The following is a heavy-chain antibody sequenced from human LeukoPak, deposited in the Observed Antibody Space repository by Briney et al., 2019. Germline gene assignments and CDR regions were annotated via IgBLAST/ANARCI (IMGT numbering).Heavy chain of an antibody. CDR1: GFTFSSYC. CDR3: ARDRRGIFFDY. V-gene: IGHV3-7*01. D-gene: IGHD6-13*01. J-gene: IGHJ4*02. Sequence: GGSLRLSCAASGFTFSSYCMSWIRQAPGKGLELVANIKQDGSEKYYVDSVKGRFTISRDNAKNSLYLQMNSLIAEDTAVYYCARDRRGIFFDYWGQGTLVTVSS. CDR2: IKQDGSEK.